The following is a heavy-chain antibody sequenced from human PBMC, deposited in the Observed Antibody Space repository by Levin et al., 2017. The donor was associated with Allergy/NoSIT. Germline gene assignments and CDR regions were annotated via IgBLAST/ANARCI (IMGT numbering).Heavy chain of an antibody. V-gene: IGHV4-31*03. Sequence: SETLSLTCTVSGGSISSGGYYWSWIRQHPGKGLEWIGYIYYSGSTYYNPSLKSRVTISVDTSKNQFSLKLSSVTAADTAVYYCARGIRETLHENWFDPWGQGTLVTVSS. CDR1: GGSISSGGYY. J-gene: IGHJ5*02. CDR3: ARGIRETLHENWFDP. CDR2: IYYSGST.